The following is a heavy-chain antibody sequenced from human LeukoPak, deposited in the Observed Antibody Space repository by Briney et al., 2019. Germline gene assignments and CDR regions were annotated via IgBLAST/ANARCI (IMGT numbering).Heavy chain of an antibody. CDR2: ISAYNGNT. CDR1: GYTFTIYG. D-gene: IGHD3-16*01. J-gene: IGHJ4*02. CDR3: AGDRGGLDY. V-gene: IGHV1-18*01. Sequence: GASVKVSCKASGYTFTIYGISWVRQAPGQGLEWMGWISAYNGNTDYTQKLQDRVTMTTDTSTNTAYMELRSLTSDDTAVYYCAGDRGGLDYWGQGTLVTVSS.